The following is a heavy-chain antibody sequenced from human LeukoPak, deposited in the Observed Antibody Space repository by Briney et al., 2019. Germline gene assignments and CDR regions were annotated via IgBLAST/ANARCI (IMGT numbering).Heavy chain of an antibody. Sequence: KSSETLSLTCAVYGGSFSGYYWSWIRQPPGKGLEWIGYIYYSGSTNYNPSLKSRVTISVDTSKNQFSLKLSSVTAADTAVYYCARHDVGSIGYWGQGTLVTVSS. CDR1: GGSFSGYY. V-gene: IGHV4-59*08. CDR2: IYYSGST. D-gene: IGHD1-26*01. J-gene: IGHJ4*02. CDR3: ARHDVGSIGY.